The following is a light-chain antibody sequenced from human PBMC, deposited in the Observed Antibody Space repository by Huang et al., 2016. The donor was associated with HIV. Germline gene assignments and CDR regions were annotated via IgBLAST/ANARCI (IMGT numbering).Light chain of an antibody. V-gene: IGKV3-11*01. CDR2: DSS. CDR1: QSVRRS. Sequence: ESVLTQSPGTLSLSPGERATLSCRASQSVRRSLAWYQQKPGQAPRLLSDDSSARATGIPVRFSGSGSGTDFTLTISSLESGDFAVYYCQQYSKWPLTFGGGTKVEIK. CDR3: QQYSKWPLT. J-gene: IGKJ4*01.